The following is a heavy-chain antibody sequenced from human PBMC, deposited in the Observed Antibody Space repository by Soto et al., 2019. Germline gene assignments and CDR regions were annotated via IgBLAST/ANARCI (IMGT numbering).Heavy chain of an antibody. D-gene: IGHD3-16*02. V-gene: IGHV1-18*01. J-gene: IGHJ4*02. CDR3: ARFGSYDYVWGSYRFPYFDY. CDR1: GYTFTSYG. Sequence: QVQLVQSGAEVKKPGASVKVSCKASGYTFTSYGISWVRQAPGQGLEGMGWISAYNGNTNYAQKLQGRVTMTTDTSTSTAYMELRSLRSDDTAVYYCARFGSYDYVWGSYRFPYFDYWGQGTLVTVSS. CDR2: ISAYNGNT.